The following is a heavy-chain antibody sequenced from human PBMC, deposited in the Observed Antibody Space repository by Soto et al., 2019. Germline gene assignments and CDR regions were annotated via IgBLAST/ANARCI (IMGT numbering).Heavy chain of an antibody. CDR3: AKVISQVGPPDIVVVVAATTSLGAFDI. CDR2: ISGSGGST. CDR1: GFTFSSYA. Sequence: SGGSLRLSCAASGFTFSSYAMSWVRQAPGKGLEWVSAISGSGGSTYYAESVKGRFTNSRDNSKKTLYLQMNSLRAEDTAVYYCAKVISQVGPPDIVVVVAATTSLGAFDIWGQGTMVTVSS. J-gene: IGHJ3*02. V-gene: IGHV3-23*01. D-gene: IGHD2-15*01.